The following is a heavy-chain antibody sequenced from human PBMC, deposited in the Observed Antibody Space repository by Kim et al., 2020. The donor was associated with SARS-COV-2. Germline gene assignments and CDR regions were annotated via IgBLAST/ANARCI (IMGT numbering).Heavy chain of an antibody. V-gene: IGHV3-73*01. CDR3: KSMDYSNSPDRGGDV. CDR1: GFTFSGSA. J-gene: IGHJ6*02. Sequence: GGSLRLSCAASGFTFSGSAMHWVRQASGKGLEWVGRIRSKANSYATAYAASVKGRFTISRDDSKNTAYLQMNSLKTEDTAVYYCKSMDYSNSPDRGGDVWGQGTTVTVSS. CDR2: IRSKANSYAT. D-gene: IGHD4-4*01.